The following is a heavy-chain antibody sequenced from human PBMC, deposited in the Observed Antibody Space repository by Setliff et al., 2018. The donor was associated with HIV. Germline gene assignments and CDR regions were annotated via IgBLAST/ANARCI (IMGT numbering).Heavy chain of an antibody. CDR3: ARVTVSGRGLHF. Sequence: ASVKVSCKSSGYTFTAYYLHWVRQAPGQGLEWMGWINPNSGDTAYAQKFQGRVTMHRVTSISTAYMELTRLTSDDTAVYYCARVTVSGRGLHFWGQGTLVTVSS. CDR2: INPNSGDT. V-gene: IGHV1-2*02. CDR1: GYTFTAYY. J-gene: IGHJ4*02. D-gene: IGHD4-4*01.